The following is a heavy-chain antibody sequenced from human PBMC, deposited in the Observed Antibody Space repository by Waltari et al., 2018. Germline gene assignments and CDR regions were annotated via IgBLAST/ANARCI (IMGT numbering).Heavy chain of an antibody. Sequence: EVQLVQSGAEVKKPGESLTISCKGSGYSFTSYWIAWVHPMPGKGQEWMGIIYPGDSDTRYSPSFQGQVTISADKSISTTYLQWSSLKASDTAMYYCARQGEVFHGLRGWFDPWGQGTLVTVSS. D-gene: IGHD3-10*01. CDR3: ARQGEVFHGLRGWFDP. V-gene: IGHV5-51*07. CDR2: IYPGDSDT. CDR1: GYSFTSYW. J-gene: IGHJ5*02.